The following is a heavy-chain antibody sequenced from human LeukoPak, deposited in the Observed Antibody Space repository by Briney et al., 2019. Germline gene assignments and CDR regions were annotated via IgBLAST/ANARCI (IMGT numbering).Heavy chain of an antibody. CDR1: GGSISTYY. V-gene: IGHV4-4*07. J-gene: IGHJ4*02. Sequence: TSETLSLTCTVSGGSISTYYWSWIGQPAGKGLEWIGRIYTSGDTNYNPSLKSRVTMSIATSKNQFSLRLSSVTAADTAVYYCARLSYGDLYFDYWGQGTLVTVSS. CDR2: IYTSGDT. CDR3: ARLSYGDLYFDY. D-gene: IGHD4-17*01.